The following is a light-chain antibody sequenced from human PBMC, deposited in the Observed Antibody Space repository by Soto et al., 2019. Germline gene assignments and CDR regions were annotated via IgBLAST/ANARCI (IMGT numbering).Light chain of an antibody. CDR2: WAS. CDR3: QQYYTTPPT. J-gene: IGKJ1*01. Sequence: DVVMTQSPDSLAVSLGERATINCKSSQSVLYSSNNKNYLAWYQQRPGQPPRLLIYWASTRESGVPDRFSGSGSGTDFTLTISSLQAEDVALYYCQQYYTTPPTFGQGTKVGVK. V-gene: IGKV4-1*01. CDR1: QSVLYSSNNKNY.